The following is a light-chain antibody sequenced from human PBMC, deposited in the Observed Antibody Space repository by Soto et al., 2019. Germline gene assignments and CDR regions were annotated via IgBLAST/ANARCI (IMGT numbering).Light chain of an antibody. Sequence: EKVMTQSPATLSVSPGERATLSCRASQSVSSYLAWYQQKPGQAPRLLIYDASTRATGVSARFSGSGSGTEFTLTISSLQSEDLAVYYCQQYDDWPETFGQGTKVEIK. CDR1: QSVSSY. V-gene: IGKV3-15*01. J-gene: IGKJ1*01. CDR3: QQYDDWPET. CDR2: DAS.